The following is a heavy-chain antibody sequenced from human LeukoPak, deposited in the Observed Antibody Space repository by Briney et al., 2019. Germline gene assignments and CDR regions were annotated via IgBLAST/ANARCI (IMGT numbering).Heavy chain of an antibody. Sequence: PGGSLRLSCAASGFTFSSYAMSWVRQAPGKGLEWVSAISGSGGSTYYADSVKGRFTISRDNSKNTLYLQMNSLRAEDTAVYYCAKGDDYVWGSYRSVFYHWGQGTLVTDSS. CDR3: AKGDDYVWGSYRSVFYH. V-gene: IGHV3-23*01. D-gene: IGHD3-16*02. CDR1: GFTFSSYA. CDR2: ISGSGGST. J-gene: IGHJ4*02.